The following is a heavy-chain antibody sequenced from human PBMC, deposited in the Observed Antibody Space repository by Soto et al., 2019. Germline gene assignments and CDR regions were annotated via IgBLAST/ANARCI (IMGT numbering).Heavy chain of an antibody. J-gene: IGHJ5*02. Sequence: GGALRLSCSASGVTFRSFTMNWVRQAPGKGLEWVSTIISNSAYIYYTDALRGRFTISRDNAKNSLHLQMNSLRAEDTAVYYCTRDASRDSSARGWFDPWGPGTLVPVSS. CDR3: TRDASRDSSARGWFDP. CDR1: GVTFRSFT. D-gene: IGHD6-13*01. V-gene: IGHV3-21*01. CDR2: IISNSAYI.